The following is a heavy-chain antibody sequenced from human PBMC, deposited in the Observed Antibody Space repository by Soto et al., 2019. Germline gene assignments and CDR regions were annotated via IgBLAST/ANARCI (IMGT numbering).Heavy chain of an antibody. CDR2: IYYSGST. Sequence: PSETLSLTCTVSGGSISSGDYYWSWIRQPPGKGLEWIGYIYYSGSTYYNPSLKSRVTISVDTSKNQFSLKLSSVTAADTAVYYCARDGGSTVYYYYYGMDVWGQGTTVTAP. V-gene: IGHV4-30-4*01. CDR3: ARDGGSTVYYYYYGMDV. J-gene: IGHJ6*02. D-gene: IGHD3-10*01. CDR1: GGSISSGDYY.